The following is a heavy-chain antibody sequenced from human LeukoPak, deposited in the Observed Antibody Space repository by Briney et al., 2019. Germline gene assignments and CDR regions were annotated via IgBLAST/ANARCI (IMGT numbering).Heavy chain of an antibody. CDR3: ARDRGSYYYYYMDV. Sequence: ASVNVSCKASGYTFTSYAMHWVRQAPGQRLEWMGWINADNGNTKYSQEFQGRVTITRDTSASTAYMELSSLRSEDMAVYYCARDRGSYYYYYMDVWGKGTTVTISS. CDR2: INADNGNT. D-gene: IGHD1-26*01. V-gene: IGHV1-3*03. J-gene: IGHJ6*03. CDR1: GYTFTSYA.